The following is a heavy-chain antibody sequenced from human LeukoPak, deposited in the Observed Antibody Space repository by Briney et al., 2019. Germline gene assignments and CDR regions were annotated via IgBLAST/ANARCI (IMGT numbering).Heavy chain of an antibody. CDR3: ARAGPFVVVPAAPGGYFDY. D-gene: IGHD2-2*01. CDR2: IYSCGST. Sequence: GGSLRLSCAASGFTVSSNYMSWVRQAPGKGLEWVSVIYSCGSTYYADSVKGRFTISRDNSKNTLYLQMNSLRAEDTAVYYCARAGPFVVVPAAPGGYFDYWGQGTLVTVSS. J-gene: IGHJ4*02. V-gene: IGHV3-66*01. CDR1: GFTVSSNY.